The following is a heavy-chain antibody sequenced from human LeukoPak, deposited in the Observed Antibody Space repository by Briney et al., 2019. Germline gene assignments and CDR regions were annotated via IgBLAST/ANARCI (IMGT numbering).Heavy chain of an antibody. V-gene: IGHV4-39*07. J-gene: IGHJ4*02. CDR1: GGSISSNGYY. D-gene: IGHD3-16*01. CDR2: IYYSGGT. Sequence: SETLSLTCTVSGGSISSNGYYWAWFRQPPGKGLEWIGSIYYSGGTYYNPSLKSRVTISIDTSKNQFSLKLSSVTAADTAVYYCARELIWWGQGTLVTVSS. CDR3: ARELIW.